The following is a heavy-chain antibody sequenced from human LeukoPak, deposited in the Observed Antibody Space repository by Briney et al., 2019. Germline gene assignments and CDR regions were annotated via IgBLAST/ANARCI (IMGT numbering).Heavy chain of an antibody. CDR3: ARQRDSSWYLG. CDR2: IYDTGST. J-gene: IGHJ3*01. Sequence: SETLSLTCTVSGGSITSYYWSWIRQPPGKGLEWIGYIYDTGSTNYSPSLKSRVTISVDTSKNQFSLKLSSVTAADTAVYYCARQRDSSWYLGWGQGTMVTVSS. V-gene: IGHV4-59*08. D-gene: IGHD6-13*01. CDR1: GGSITSYY.